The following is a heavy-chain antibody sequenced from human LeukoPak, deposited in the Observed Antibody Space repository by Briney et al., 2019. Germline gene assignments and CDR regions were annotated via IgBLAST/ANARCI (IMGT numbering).Heavy chain of an antibody. Sequence: SGTLSLTCHVSGGSIDSAAWWNWVRQPPGKGLEWIGEISHTGNTNYNPSLKSRVIISVDTSKNQFSLKLTSVTAADTAVYYCARRGEHGYLSCGGDCSSQYFDYWGHGTLVTVSS. CDR2: ISHTGNT. CDR3: ARRGEHGYLSCGGDCSSQYFDY. J-gene: IGHJ4*01. CDR1: GGSIDSAAW. D-gene: IGHD2-21*02. V-gene: IGHV4-4*02.